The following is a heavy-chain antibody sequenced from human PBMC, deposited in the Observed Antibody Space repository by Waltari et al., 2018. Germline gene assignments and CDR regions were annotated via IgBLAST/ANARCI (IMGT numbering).Heavy chain of an antibody. D-gene: IGHD6-19*01. Sequence: QVQLQQWGAGLLKPSATLSLTCAVYGGSFSGYYWSWIRQPPGKGLEWIGEINQSVIINFTPSLKSRVTRSVDEAKNRFSLKVSSVTAADTAVYYCGVAGTFAVDYWGQGTLVTVSS. J-gene: IGHJ4*02. CDR3: GVAGTFAVDY. CDR1: GGSFSGYY. CDR2: INQSVII. V-gene: IGHV4-34*01.